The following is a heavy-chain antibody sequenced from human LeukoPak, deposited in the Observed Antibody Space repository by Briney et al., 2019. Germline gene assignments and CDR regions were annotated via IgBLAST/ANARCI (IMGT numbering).Heavy chain of an antibody. V-gene: IGHV1-69*06. J-gene: IGHJ3*02. CDR3: ARTVVVTAEHAFDI. Sequence: SVKVSCKASGGTFSSYTLSWVRQAPGQGLEWMGGIIPIFGAANYAQKFQDRVTITADKSTSTVYMELSSLRSEDTAVYYCARTVVVTAEHAFDIWGQGTMVTVSS. CDR1: GGTFSSYT. CDR2: IIPIFGAA. D-gene: IGHD2-21*02.